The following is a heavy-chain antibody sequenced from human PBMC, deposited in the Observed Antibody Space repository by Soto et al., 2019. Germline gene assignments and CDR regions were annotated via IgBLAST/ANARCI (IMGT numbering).Heavy chain of an antibody. CDR3: ARDLLSGRYGMDV. CDR1: GGSINSDY. CDR2: VRNSGST. J-gene: IGHJ6*02. V-gene: IGHV4-59*01. D-gene: IGHD1-26*01. Sequence: SETLSLTCTVSGGSINSDYWSWIRQPPEKGLEWIGYVRNSGSTNYNPSLKSRVTISVDTSRNQFSLKLSSVTAADTGVYYCARDLLSGRYGMDVWGQGTTVTVSS.